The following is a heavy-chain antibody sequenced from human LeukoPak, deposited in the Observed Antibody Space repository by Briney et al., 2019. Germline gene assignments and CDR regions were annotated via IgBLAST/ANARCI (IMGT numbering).Heavy chain of an antibody. CDR1: GFTFSGYW. CDR2: IKQDGSEK. Sequence: GGSLRLSCAASGFTFSGYWMSWVRQAPGKGLECVANIKQDGSEKYYVDSVKGRFTISRDNAKNSLYLQMNSLRAEDTAVYYCARVRGSYYLDYWGQGTLVTVSS. CDR3: ARVRGSYYLDY. J-gene: IGHJ4*02. V-gene: IGHV3-7*01. D-gene: IGHD1-26*01.